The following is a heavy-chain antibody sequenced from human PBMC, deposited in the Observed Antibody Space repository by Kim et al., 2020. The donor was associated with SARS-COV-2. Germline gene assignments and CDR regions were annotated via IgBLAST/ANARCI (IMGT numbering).Heavy chain of an antibody. D-gene: IGHD3-22*01. CDR3: ARKAHYYDSSGYSHGGELDY. Sequence: SETLSLTCAVSGGSISSGGYSWSWIRQPPGKGLEWIGYIYYSGSTYYNPSLKSRVTISVDRSKNQFSLKLSSVTAADTAVYYCARKAHYYDSSGYSHGGELDYWGQGTLLTVSS. V-gene: IGHV4-30-2*01. J-gene: IGHJ4*02. CDR1: GGSISSGGYS. CDR2: IYYSGST.